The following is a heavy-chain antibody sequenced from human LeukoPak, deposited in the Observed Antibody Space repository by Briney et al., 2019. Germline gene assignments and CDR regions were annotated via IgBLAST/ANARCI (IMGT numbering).Heavy chain of an antibody. J-gene: IGHJ5*02. D-gene: IGHD3-10*01. CDR1: GGSISSGGYY. CDR2: IYYSGST. V-gene: IGHV4-31*03. Sequence: PSETLSLTCTVSGGSISSGGYYWSWIRQHPGKGLEWIGYIYYSGSTYYNPSLKSRVTISVDTSKNQFSLKLSSVTAADTAVYYCAREWRVYGSGSYYNEFWFDPWAREPWSPSPQ. CDR3: AREWRVYGSGSYYNEFWFDP.